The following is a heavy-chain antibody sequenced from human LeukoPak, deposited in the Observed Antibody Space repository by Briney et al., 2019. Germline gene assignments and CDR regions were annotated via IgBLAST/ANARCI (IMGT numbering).Heavy chain of an antibody. CDR1: GFTFNDYW. J-gene: IGHJ6*04. V-gene: IGHV3-7*03. CDR2: IKQDGSEK. D-gene: IGHD2-2*01. CDR3: MRDCSSASLSSGCYYAIDV. Sequence: PGGSLRLSCAASGFTFNDYWMTWVRQAPGKGLEWVAHIKQDGSEKYYVASLKGRFTISRDNAKNSLFLQMNSLRAEHRALHYCMRDCSSASLSSGCYYAIDVWGKGTTVTVSS.